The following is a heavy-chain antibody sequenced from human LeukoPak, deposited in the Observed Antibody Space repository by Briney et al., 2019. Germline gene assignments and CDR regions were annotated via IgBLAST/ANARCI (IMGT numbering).Heavy chain of an antibody. CDR1: GGSISSSSYY. V-gene: IGHV4-39*01. CDR3: ARRREYYGSGSYPELDY. J-gene: IGHJ4*02. D-gene: IGHD3-10*01. Sequence: SETLSLTCTVSGGSISSSSYYWGWIRQPPGKGLEWIGSIYYSGSTYYNPSLKSRVTISVDTSKNQFSLKLSSVTAADTAVYYCARRREYYGSGSYPELDYWGQGTLVTVSS. CDR2: IYYSGST.